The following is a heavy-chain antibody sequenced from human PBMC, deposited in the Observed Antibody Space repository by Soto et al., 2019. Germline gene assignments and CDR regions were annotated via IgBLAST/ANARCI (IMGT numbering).Heavy chain of an antibody. J-gene: IGHJ6*02. Sequence: SETLSLTCTVSGGSISSSSYYWGWIRQPPGKGLEWIGSIYYSGSTYYNPSLKSRVTISVDTSKNQFSLKLSSVTAADTAVYYCATHETHSSGGSCYSGVYYYGMDVWGQGTTVTVSS. D-gene: IGHD2-15*01. CDR2: IYYSGST. CDR1: GGSISSSSYY. V-gene: IGHV4-39*01. CDR3: ATHETHSSGGSCYSGVYYYGMDV.